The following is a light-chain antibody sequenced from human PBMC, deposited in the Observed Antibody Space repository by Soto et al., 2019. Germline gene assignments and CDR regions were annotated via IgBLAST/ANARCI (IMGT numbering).Light chain of an antibody. Sequence: DIQLTQSPPSLSASEGDRVTITCQASHDIKNYLNWYQRKPGKAPKLLIYDADNLQTGVPSRFSGSGAGTEFTFTIGSLQPEDVATYFCQQFDVLPPYTFGQGTKVDIK. CDR1: HDIKNY. CDR2: DAD. J-gene: IGKJ2*01. V-gene: IGKV1-33*01. CDR3: QQFDVLPPYT.